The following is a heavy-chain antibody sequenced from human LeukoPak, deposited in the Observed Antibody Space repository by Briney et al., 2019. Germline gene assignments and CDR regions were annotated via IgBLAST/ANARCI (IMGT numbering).Heavy chain of an antibody. Sequence: GASVKVSCKASGGTFSSYAISWVRQAPGQGLEWMGGIIPIFGTANYAQKFQGRVTITADEPTSTAYMELSSLRSEDTAVYYCARVREEYCSGGSCYWGDYYYYMDVWGKGTTVTVSS. CDR3: ARVREEYCSGGSCYWGDYYYYMDV. D-gene: IGHD2-15*01. J-gene: IGHJ6*03. CDR2: IIPIFGTA. V-gene: IGHV1-69*13. CDR1: GGTFSSYA.